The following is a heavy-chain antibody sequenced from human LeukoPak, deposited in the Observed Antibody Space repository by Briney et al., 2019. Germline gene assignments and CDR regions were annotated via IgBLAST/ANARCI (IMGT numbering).Heavy chain of an antibody. D-gene: IGHD6-13*01. J-gene: IGHJ5*02. CDR3: ASHTVLGSRVWFDP. V-gene: IGHV4-34*01. CDR1: GGSFSGYY. CDR2: INHSGST. Sequence: SETLSLTCAVYGGSFSGYYWSWIRQPPGKGLEWLGEINHSGSTNYNPSLKSRVTISVDTSKNQFSLKLSSVTAADTAVYYCASHTVLGSRVWFDPWGQGTLVTVSS.